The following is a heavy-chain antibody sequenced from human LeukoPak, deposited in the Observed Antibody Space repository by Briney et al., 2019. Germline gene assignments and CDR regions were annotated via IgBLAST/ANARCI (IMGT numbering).Heavy chain of an antibody. CDR2: IIPILGIA. J-gene: IGHJ4*02. D-gene: IGHD3-9*01. Sequence: VASVKVPCKASGGTFSSYAISWVRQAPGQGLEWMGRIIPILGIANYAQKFQGRVTITADKSTSTAYMELSSLRSEDTAVYYCARDIMTGYSSNWGRGTLVTVSS. V-gene: IGHV1-69*04. CDR1: GGTFSSYA. CDR3: ARDIMTGYSSN.